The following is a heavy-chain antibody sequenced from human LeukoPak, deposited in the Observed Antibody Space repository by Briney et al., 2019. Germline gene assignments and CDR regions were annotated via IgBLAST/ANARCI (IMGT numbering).Heavy chain of an antibody. CDR2: ISASGGGT. CDR3: AKAPYCPNDVCRYFDY. Sequence: GGSLTLSCAASGFTLTTYPMSWVGQAPGKGLEWVAAISASGGGTYYADSVKGRFTISRDNCTSTVFLQMSSLRAEDTAVYYCAKAPYCPNDVCRYFDYWGQGILVTVSS. CDR1: GFTLTTYP. V-gene: IGHV3-23*01. D-gene: IGHD2-8*01. J-gene: IGHJ4*02.